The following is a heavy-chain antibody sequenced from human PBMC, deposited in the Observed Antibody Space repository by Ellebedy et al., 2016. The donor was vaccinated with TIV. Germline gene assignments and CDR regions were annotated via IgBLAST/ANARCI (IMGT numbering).Heavy chain of an antibody. CDR2: INAGNGNT. V-gene: IGHV1-3*01. CDR3: ARAPMVRGVVPHFDY. D-gene: IGHD3-10*01. J-gene: IGHJ4*02. Sequence: ASVKVSXXASGYTLSNYAMHWMRQAPGQRLEWMGWINAGNGNTKYSPKFQDRVTITRDTSASTAYMEVSSLRSEDTAVYYCARAPMVRGVVPHFDYWGQGTLVTVSS. CDR1: GYTLSNYA.